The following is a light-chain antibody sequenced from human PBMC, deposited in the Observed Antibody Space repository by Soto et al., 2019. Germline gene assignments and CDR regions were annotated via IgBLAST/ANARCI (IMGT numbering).Light chain of an antibody. CDR3: QQYNSLPWT. J-gene: IGKJ1*01. V-gene: IGKV1-5*03. CDR2: KAS. Sequence: DIQMTQSPSSLSASVEDRVIITCRASQSISNHLNWYQQKPGKAPKLLIYKASSLESGVPSRFSGSGSGTDFTLTINRLQPDDFATYYCQQYNSLPWTFGQGTKVDIK. CDR1: QSISNH.